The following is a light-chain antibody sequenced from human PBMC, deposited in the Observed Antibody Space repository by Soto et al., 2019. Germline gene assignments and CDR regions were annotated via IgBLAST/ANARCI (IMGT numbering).Light chain of an antibody. J-gene: IGLJ2*01. V-gene: IGLV2-14*03. CDR2: DVD. CDR1: SSDVGGYNY. Sequence: QSALTQPASVSGSPGQSITISCTGTSSDVGGYNYVSWYQQHPGKAPRLMIVDVDNRPSGVSTRFSGSKSGNTASLTISGLQAEDEADYYCCSYSGSSTIVVFGGGTKLT. CDR3: CSYSGSSTIVV.